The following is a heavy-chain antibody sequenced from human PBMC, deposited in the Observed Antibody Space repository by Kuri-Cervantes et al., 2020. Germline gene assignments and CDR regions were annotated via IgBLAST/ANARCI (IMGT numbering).Heavy chain of an antibody. J-gene: IGHJ6*03. D-gene: IGHD6-19*01. Sequence: SLEISCAASGFTFSSYAMHWVRQAPGKGLEWVAVISYDGSNKYYVDSVKGRFTISRDNAKNSMYLQMNSLRAEDTALYYCAKDSSGWYGSDYMDVWGKGTTVTVSS. V-gene: IGHV3-30-3*01. CDR1: GFTFSSYA. CDR3: AKDSSGWYGSDYMDV. CDR2: ISYDGSNK.